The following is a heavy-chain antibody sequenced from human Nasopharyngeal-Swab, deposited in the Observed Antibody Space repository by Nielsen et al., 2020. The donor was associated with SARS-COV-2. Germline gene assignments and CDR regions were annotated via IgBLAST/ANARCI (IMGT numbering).Heavy chain of an antibody. D-gene: IGHD1-26*01. V-gene: IGHV4-34*01. CDR3: ARGPQGGSRRPYYFDY. Sequence: WIRQPPGKGLEWIGEIHHSGSTNYNPSLKSRVTISVDTSKNQFSLKLSSVTAADTAVYYCARGPQGGSRRPYYFDYWGQGTLVTVSS. J-gene: IGHJ4*02. CDR2: IHHSGST.